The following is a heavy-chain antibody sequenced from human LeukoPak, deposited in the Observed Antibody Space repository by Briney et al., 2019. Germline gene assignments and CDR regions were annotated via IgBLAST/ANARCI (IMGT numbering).Heavy chain of an antibody. D-gene: IGHD4/OR15-4a*01. V-gene: IGHV3-23*01. CDR1: GFTFRDYA. J-gene: IGHJ4*02. CDR3: ASGLYGGVFDN. CDR2: ISTGSDST. Sequence: GGSLRLSCVMSGFTFRDYAMNWVRQAPGKGLEWISDISTGSDSTYHIESVRGRFTISRDNSKNTLYLQMNSLRLDDTAVYYCASGLYGGVFDNWGQGTLVTVSS.